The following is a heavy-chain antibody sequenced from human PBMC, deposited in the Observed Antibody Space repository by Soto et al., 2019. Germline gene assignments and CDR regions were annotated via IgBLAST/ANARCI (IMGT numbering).Heavy chain of an antibody. Sequence: QVQLVQSGAEVKKPGASVRVSCKASGYSFTGYYVHWVRLAPGQGLEWMGWINPNSGGTNHAQMFQGRVTMTRDTSISTAYMELTRLTSNDTAVYFCAREAGTIGNYYYGMDVWGQGTTVTVS. CDR1: GYSFTGYY. CDR2: INPNSGGT. V-gene: IGHV1-2*02. D-gene: IGHD6-19*01. J-gene: IGHJ6*02. CDR3: AREAGTIGNYYYGMDV.